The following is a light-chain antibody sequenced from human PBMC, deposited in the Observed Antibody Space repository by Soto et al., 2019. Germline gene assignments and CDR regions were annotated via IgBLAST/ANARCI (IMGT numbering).Light chain of an antibody. J-gene: IGKJ1*01. CDR3: QQRRYWPVT. CDR2: DAS. Sequence: IVLTQSPAILSMSPGERATLSCRASQSVSSYFAWYQQKPGQAPWLLIYDASNRATGVPARFSGSGSGTDFTLTISSLEPEDFAVYYCQQRRYWPVTFGQGTKVDIK. V-gene: IGKV3-11*01. CDR1: QSVSSY.